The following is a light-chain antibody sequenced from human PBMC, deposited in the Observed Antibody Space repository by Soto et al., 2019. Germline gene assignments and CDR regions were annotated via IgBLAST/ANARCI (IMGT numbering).Light chain of an antibody. CDR3: QQSYSTTRT. Sequence: DIQRTQSPSSLSASVGDRVTITCGASQSISSYLNWYQQKPGKAPKLLIYAASSLQSGVPSRFSGSGSGTDVTITISSLKTEDVATYYCQQSYSTTRTFGQGTKVDIK. J-gene: IGKJ1*01. CDR2: AAS. CDR1: QSISSY. V-gene: IGKV1-39*01.